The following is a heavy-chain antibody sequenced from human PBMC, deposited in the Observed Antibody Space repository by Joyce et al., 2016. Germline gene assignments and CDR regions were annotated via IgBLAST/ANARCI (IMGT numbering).Heavy chain of an antibody. CDR1: GFTFSSYG. V-gene: IGHV3-33*01. J-gene: IGHJ3*02. CDR2: IWDDGSNK. D-gene: IGHD3-22*01. CDR3: ARENSDTSDYGGIAI. Sequence: QVQLVESGGGVVQPGRFLRLSCAASGFTFSSYGMHWVRQAPGKGMEWVAVIWDDGSNKYCADPVQGRFSISRDNSKNTVSLQMNSLRAEDTAVYYCARENSDTSDYGGIAIWGQGTMVTVSS.